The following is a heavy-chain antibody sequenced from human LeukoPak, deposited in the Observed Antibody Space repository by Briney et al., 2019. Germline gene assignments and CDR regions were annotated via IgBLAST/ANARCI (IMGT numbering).Heavy chain of an antibody. CDR2: INHRGST. CDR3: ARGRYCSSTSCYVYYFDY. J-gene: IGHJ4*02. CDR1: GGSFSGYY. V-gene: IGHV4-34*01. Sequence: SETLSLTCAVYGGSFSGYYWSWIRQPPGKGLEWIGEINHRGSTNYNPSLKSRVTISVDTSKNQFSLKLSSVTAADTAVYYCARGRYCSSTSCYVYYFDYWGQGTLVTVSS. D-gene: IGHD2-2*01.